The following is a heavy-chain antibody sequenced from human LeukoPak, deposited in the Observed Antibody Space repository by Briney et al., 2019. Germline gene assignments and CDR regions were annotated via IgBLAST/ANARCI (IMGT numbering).Heavy chain of an antibody. V-gene: IGHV4-4*07. D-gene: IGHD5-18*01. CDR2: IYTSGST. Sequence: SETLSLTCTVSGGSISSYYWSWIRQPAGKGLEWIGRIYTSGSTNYNPSLKSRVTMSLDTSKNQFSLKLSSVTAADTAVYYCAVDTALIRGLDYWGQGTLVTVSS. CDR1: GGSISSYY. CDR3: AVDTALIRGLDY. J-gene: IGHJ4*02.